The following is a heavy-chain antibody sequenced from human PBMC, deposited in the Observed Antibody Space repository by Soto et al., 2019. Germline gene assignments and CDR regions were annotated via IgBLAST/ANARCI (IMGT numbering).Heavy chain of an antibody. Sequence: LRLSCAASGFTFSSYCMHWVPQAPGKRLEWVAVISYDGSNKYYADSVKGRFSISRENTKNTLYLQMNSLRAEDTAVYYCARDQVRGVIVNYYYYGMDVWGQGTKVKVSS. V-gene: IGHV3-30*03. D-gene: IGHD3-10*01. J-gene: IGHJ6*02. CDR1: GFTFSSYC. CDR3: ARDQVRGVIVNYYYYGMDV. CDR2: ISYDGSNK.